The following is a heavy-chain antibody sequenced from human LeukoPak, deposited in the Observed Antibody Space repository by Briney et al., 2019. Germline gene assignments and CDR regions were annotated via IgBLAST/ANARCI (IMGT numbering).Heavy chain of an antibody. CDR3: ARDMVRGRGWFDP. J-gene: IGHJ5*02. V-gene: IGHV4-38-2*02. CDR1: GYSISRGYY. D-gene: IGHD3-10*01. Sequence: SETLSLTCAASGYSISRGYYWGWIRQPPGKGLEWIGSIYHSGSTYYNPSLKSRVTISVDTSKNQFSLKLSSVTAADTAVYYCARDMVRGRGWFDPWGQGTLVTVSS. CDR2: IYHSGST.